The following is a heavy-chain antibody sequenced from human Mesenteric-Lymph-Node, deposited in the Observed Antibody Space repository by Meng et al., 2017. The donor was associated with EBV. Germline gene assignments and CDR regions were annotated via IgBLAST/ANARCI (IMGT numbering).Heavy chain of an antibody. J-gene: IGHJ5*02. CDR1: GYTFIAYY. V-gene: IGHV1-2*06. D-gene: IGHD3-9*01. CDR3: VRDHRTLTGSLDP. CDR2: INPNSGGT. Sequence: QVQLVQSGAEVDEPGDSGKFSCNASGYTFIAYYMQWVRQAPGQGLEWMGRINPNSGGTNYAEKFQDRVTMTRDTSISTVYMELSGLRSDDTAVYYCVRDHRTLTGSLDPWGQGTLVTVSS.